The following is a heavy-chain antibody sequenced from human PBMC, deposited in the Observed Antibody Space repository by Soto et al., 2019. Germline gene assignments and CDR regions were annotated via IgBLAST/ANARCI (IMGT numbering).Heavy chain of an antibody. V-gene: IGHV3-30*18. J-gene: IGHJ6*02. CDR2: ISYDGSNK. CDR1: GFTFSSYG. Sequence: HPGGSLRLSCAASGFTFSSYGMHWVRQAPGKGLEWVAVISYDGSNKYYADSVKGRFTISRDNSKNTLYLQMNSLRAEDTAVYYCAKDGDSGYSSNYYGMDVWGQGTTVTVSS. CDR3: AKDGDSGYSSNYYGMDV. D-gene: IGHD3-22*01.